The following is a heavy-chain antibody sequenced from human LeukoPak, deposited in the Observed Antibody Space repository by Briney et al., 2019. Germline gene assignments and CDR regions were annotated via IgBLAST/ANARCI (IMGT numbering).Heavy chain of an antibody. D-gene: IGHD2-15*01. Sequence: SETLSLTCTVSGGSISGYYWGWIRQPPGKGLEWIGSIYYSGSTYYNPSLKSRVTISVDTSKNQFSLKLSSVTAADTAVYYCARHPADIVVVVAAIPWFDPWGQGTLVTVSS. V-gene: IGHV4-39*01. CDR2: IYYSGST. CDR1: GGSISGYY. J-gene: IGHJ5*02. CDR3: ARHPADIVVVVAAIPWFDP.